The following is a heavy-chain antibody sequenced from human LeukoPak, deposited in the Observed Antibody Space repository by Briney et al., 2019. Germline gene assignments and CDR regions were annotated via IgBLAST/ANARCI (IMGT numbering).Heavy chain of an antibody. CDR1: GGSFSGYY. V-gene: IGHV4-34*01. CDR2: INHSGST. Sequence: SETLSLTCAVYGGSFSGYYWSWIRQPPGKGLEWIGEINHSGSTNYNLSLKSRVTISVDTSKNQFSLKLSSVTAADTAVYYCARDSIAAAKPYYYYGMDVWGKGTTVTVSS. D-gene: IGHD6-13*01. J-gene: IGHJ6*04. CDR3: ARDSIAAAKPYYYYGMDV.